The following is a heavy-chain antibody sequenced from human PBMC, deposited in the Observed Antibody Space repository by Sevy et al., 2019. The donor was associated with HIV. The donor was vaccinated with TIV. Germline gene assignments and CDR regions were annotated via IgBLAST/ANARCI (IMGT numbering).Heavy chain of an antibody. Sequence: ASVKVSCKASGGTFSSHVISWVRQAPGEGLEWMGWIIPIYATINYAQKFQGRVTITADESTSTVYMVLSSLRPDDAAVYYCARAVTGTTYGFDPWGQGTLVTVSS. J-gene: IGHJ5*02. V-gene: IGHV1-69*13. CDR3: ARAVTGTTYGFDP. CDR2: IIPIYATI. D-gene: IGHD1-7*01. CDR1: GGTFSSHV.